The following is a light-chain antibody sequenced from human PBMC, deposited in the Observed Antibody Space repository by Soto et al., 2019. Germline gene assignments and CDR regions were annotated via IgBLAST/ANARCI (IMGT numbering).Light chain of an antibody. Sequence: EFVLTQSPGTLSLSPRERATLSCRASQTVRNNYLAWYQQKPGQAPGLLIYDASSRATGIPDRFSDGGSGTDFTLTISRLEPEDFAVYYFQQFSSFPLTFGGGTEVEIK. V-gene: IGKV3-20*01. CDR3: QQFSSFPLT. CDR2: DAS. J-gene: IGKJ4*01. CDR1: QTVRNNY.